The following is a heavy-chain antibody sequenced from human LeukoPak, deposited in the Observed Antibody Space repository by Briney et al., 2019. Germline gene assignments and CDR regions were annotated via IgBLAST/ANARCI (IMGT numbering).Heavy chain of an antibody. CDR1: GGSVTSGSYY. J-gene: IGHJ5*02. CDR3: ARAATQWLIPVWFDP. CDR2: IYYTGST. V-gene: IGHV4-61*01. Sequence: PSETLSLTCTVSGGSVTSGSYYWSWIRQPPGKGLEWIGYIYYTGSTNYNPSLKSRVTISVDTPKNQFSLKLSSVTAADTAVYYCARAATQWLIPVWFDPWGQGTLVTVSS. D-gene: IGHD6-19*01.